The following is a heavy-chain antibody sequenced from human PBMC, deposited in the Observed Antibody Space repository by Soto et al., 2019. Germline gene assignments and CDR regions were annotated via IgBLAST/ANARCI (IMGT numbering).Heavy chain of an antibody. Sequence: QVQLVESGGGVVQPGRSLRLSCAASGFTFSSYGMHWVRQAPGKGLEWVAVISYDGSNKYYADSVKGRFTISRDNSKNTLYLQMNSLRAEDTAVYYCVKWGVAAAEIDYWGQGTLVTVSS. CDR3: VKWGVAAAEIDY. CDR1: GFTFSSYG. V-gene: IGHV3-30*18. J-gene: IGHJ4*02. D-gene: IGHD6-13*01. CDR2: ISYDGSNK.